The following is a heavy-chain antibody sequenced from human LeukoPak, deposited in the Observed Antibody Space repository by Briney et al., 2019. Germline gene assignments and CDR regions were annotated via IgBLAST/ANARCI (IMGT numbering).Heavy chain of an antibody. V-gene: IGHV3-48*01. Sequence: GGSLRLSCGASGLTFSSYSMNWVRQAPGKGLEWVSYISSDSGTIYQVDSVKGRFTISRDTSKNTLYLQMNSLRGEDTAVYYCAKCRSEVPAAINNWGQGTLVTVSS. J-gene: IGHJ4*02. CDR3: AKCRSEVPAAINN. CDR2: ISSDSGTI. D-gene: IGHD2-2*01. CDR1: GLTFSSYS.